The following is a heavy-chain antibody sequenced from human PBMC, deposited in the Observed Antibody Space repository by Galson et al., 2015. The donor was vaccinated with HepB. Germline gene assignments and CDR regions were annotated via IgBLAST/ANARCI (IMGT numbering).Heavy chain of an antibody. CDR1: GFTFSSYG. V-gene: IGHV3-30*18. CDR3: AKDLGYCSSTSCYTDAFDI. CDR2: ISYDGSNK. J-gene: IGHJ3*02. Sequence: SLRLSCAASGFTFSSYGMHWVRQAPGKGLEWVAVISYDGSNKYYADSVKGRFTISRDNSKNTLYLQMNSLRAEDTAVYYCAKDLGYCSSTSCYTDAFDIWGQGTIVTVSS. D-gene: IGHD2-2*02.